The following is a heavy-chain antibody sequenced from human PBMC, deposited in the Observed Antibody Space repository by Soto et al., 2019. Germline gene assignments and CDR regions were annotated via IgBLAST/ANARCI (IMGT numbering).Heavy chain of an antibody. J-gene: IGHJ4*02. CDR1: GFTFSSYA. Sequence: GGSLRLSCAASGFTFSSYAMSWVRQAPGKGLEWVSAISGSGGSTYYADSVKGRLTISRDNSKNTLYLQMNRLRAEDTAVYYCAKGTYYDILTGYPNSNFDYWGQGTLVTVSS. D-gene: IGHD3-9*01. V-gene: IGHV3-23*01. CDR2: ISGSGGST. CDR3: AKGTYYDILTGYPNSNFDY.